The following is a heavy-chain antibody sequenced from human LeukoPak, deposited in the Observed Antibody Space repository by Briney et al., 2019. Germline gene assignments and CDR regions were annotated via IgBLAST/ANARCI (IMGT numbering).Heavy chain of an antibody. CDR1: GGSISSSSYY. J-gene: IGHJ4*02. CDR3: ARGRDRGATPDY. CDR2: IYYSGST. V-gene: IGHV4-39*01. D-gene: IGHD1-26*01. Sequence: SETLSLTCTVSGGSISSSSYYWGWIRQPPGKGLEWIGSIYYSGSTYYNPSLKSRVTISVDTPKNQFSLKLSSVTAADTAVYYCARGRDRGATPDYWGQGTLVTVSS.